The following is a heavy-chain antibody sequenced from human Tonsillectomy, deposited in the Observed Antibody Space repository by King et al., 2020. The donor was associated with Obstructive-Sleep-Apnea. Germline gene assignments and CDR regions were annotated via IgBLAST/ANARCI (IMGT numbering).Heavy chain of an antibody. V-gene: IGHV5-51*01. CDR2: IYPGDSDT. D-gene: IGHD1-26*01. J-gene: IGHJ6*02. Sequence: WIGWVRQTPGKGLDWMWIIYPGDSDTRYSPSFQVHVTISADKSISTAYLQWSSLKASCTAMYYCPRLGYIGTYGSTLGAYYFSGMDVWGQGTTVTVSS. CDR3: PRLGYIGTYGSTLGAYYFSGMDV. CDR1: W.